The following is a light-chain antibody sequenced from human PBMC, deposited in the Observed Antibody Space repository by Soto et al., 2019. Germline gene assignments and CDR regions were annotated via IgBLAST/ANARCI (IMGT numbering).Light chain of an antibody. J-gene: IGLJ3*02. Sequence: QSVLTQPPSASGTPGQRVTISCSGSISNIGSNTVSWYQQVSGTAPKLLIYTNDQRPSGVHDRFSGSKSGTSASLAISGLQSEDEADYYCAAWDDSLSGGVFGGGTQLTVL. CDR1: ISNIGSNT. V-gene: IGLV1-44*01. CDR2: TND. CDR3: AAWDDSLSGGV.